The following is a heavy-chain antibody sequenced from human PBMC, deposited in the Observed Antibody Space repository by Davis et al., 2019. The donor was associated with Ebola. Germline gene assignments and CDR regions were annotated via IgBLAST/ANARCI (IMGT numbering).Heavy chain of an antibody. V-gene: IGHV4-34*01. D-gene: IGHD2-15*01. CDR3: ARSGDCSGGSCYRAWFDP. J-gene: IGHJ5*02. Sequence: PSETLSLTCAVYGGSFSGYYWSWIRQPPGKGLEWIGEINHSGSTNYNPSLKSRVTISVDTSKNQFSLKLSSVTAADTAVYYCARSGDCSGGSCYRAWFDPWGQGTLVTVSS. CDR1: GGSFSGYY. CDR2: INHSGST.